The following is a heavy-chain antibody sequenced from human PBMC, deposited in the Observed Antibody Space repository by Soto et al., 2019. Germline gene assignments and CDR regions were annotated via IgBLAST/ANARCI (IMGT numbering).Heavy chain of an antibody. J-gene: IGHJ4*02. D-gene: IGHD6-19*01. CDR3: ARDGQLPSTSGWDFVMMDQ. V-gene: IGHV3-30-3*01. CDR2: VSYDESNK. CDR1: GFSLSDYA. Sequence: QVQLVESGGGVVQPGGSLRLSCAASGFSLSDYAMHWVRQAPGKGLEWVASVSYDESNKYYTESVKGRFSISRDTSKNKMSLTMDTLRPDDTAVYYCARDGQLPSTSGWDFVMMDQWGQGTLVTVS.